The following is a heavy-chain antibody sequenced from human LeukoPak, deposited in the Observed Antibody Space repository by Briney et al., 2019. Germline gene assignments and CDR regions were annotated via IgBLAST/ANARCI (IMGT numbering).Heavy chain of an antibody. V-gene: IGHV3-74*01. Sequence: PGGSLRLSCAASGFTFSSYWMHWVRQAPGKGLVWVSRINSDGSSTSYADSVKGRFTISRDNAKNTLYLQMNSLRAEDTAVYYCAKTTRIYYYYGMDVWGQGTTVTVSS. CDR1: GFTFSSYW. CDR3: AKTTRIYYYYGMDV. CDR2: INSDGSST. J-gene: IGHJ6*02. D-gene: IGHD1-1*01.